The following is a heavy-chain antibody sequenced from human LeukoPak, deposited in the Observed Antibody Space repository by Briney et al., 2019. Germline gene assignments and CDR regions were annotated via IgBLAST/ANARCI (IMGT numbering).Heavy chain of an antibody. V-gene: IGHV4-34*01. CDR2: INHSGST. J-gene: IGHJ4*02. Sequence: SETLSLTCAVYGGSFSGYYWSWIRQPPGKGLEWIGEINHSGSTNYNPSLKSRVTISVDTSKNQFSLKLSSVTAADTAVYYCTRGRFYYYGSGSFVFDYLGQGTLGTVPS. D-gene: IGHD3-10*01. CDR3: TRGRFYYYGSGSFVFDY. CDR1: GGSFSGYY.